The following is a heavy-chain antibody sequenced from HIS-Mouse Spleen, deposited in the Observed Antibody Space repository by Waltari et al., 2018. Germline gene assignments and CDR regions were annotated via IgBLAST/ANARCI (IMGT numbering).Heavy chain of an antibody. J-gene: IGHJ4*02. CDR3: ARGHDYSNYFDY. CDR2: MNPNSGNT. D-gene: IGHD4-4*01. V-gene: IGHV1-8*02. CDR1: GYTFTIYD. Sequence: QVQLVQSGAEVKKPGASVKVSGKASGYTFTIYDIYRLRQATGQGLEWMGWMNPNSGNTGYAQKFQGRVNMTRNTSISTAYMELSSLRSEDTAVYYCARGHDYSNYFDYWGQGTLVTVSS.